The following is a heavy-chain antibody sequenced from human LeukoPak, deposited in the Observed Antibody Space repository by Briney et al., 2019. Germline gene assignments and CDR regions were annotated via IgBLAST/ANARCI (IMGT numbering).Heavy chain of an antibody. CDR2: ISAHNGNT. D-gene: IGHD2-2*01. J-gene: IGHJ4*02. V-gene: IGHV1-18*01. CDR1: GYTFTSYD. CDR3: ASAGIGYCGSTSCYEFDY. Sequence: APVKVSCKASGYTFTSYDLSWVTQAPGQGLEWMGWISAHNGNTNYAQKFQGRVTMTTDTSTSTASMEVRSLRSDDTAVYYCASAGIGYCGSTSCYEFDYWGQGTLVTVSS.